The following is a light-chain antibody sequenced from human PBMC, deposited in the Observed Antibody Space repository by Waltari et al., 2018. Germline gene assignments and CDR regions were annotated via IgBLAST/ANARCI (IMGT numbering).Light chain of an antibody. CDR2: DAS. Sequence: EIVLTQSPATLSLSPGEGATLSCRASESVRSDLAWYQQKPGQAPRLLIYDASNRASGIPARFSGSGSGTDFSLSISSLEPEDFAVYYCQQRHNWPLTFGGGTEVEIK. CDR3: QQRHNWPLT. J-gene: IGKJ4*01. CDR1: ESVRSD. V-gene: IGKV3-11*01.